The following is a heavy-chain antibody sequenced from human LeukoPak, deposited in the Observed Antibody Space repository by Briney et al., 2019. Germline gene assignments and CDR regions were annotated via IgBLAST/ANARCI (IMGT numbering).Heavy chain of an antibody. V-gene: IGHV4-34*01. CDR2: INHSGST. Sequence: SETLSLTCAVYGGSFSGYYWSWIRQPPGKGLEWIWEINHSGSTNYNPSLKSRVTISVDTSKNQFSLKLSSVTAADTAVYYCASDSSSWYGDWFDPWGQGTLVTVSS. CDR1: GGSFSGYY. J-gene: IGHJ5*02. D-gene: IGHD6-13*01. CDR3: ASDSSSWYGDWFDP.